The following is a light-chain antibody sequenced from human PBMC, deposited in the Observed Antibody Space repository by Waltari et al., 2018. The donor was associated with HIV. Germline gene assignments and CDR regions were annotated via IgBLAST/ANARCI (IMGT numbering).Light chain of an antibody. CDR1: SGSVPTIYY. J-gene: IGLJ3*02. CDR3: VLYMGSDWV. CDR2: STN. Sequence: QTVVTQEPSFSVSPGGTVTLTCGLSSGSVPTIYYPNWYQQTPGQAPRTLIHSTNTRSSGVPDRFSGSIVGNKAALTITGAQADDESDYYCVLYMGSDWVFGGGTKLTVL. V-gene: IGLV8-61*01.